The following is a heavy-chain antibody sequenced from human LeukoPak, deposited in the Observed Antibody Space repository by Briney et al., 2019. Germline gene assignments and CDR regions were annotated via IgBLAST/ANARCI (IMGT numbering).Heavy chain of an antibody. Sequence: SETLSLTCAVYGGSFSGYYWSWIRQPRGKGLEWIGEVNHSGGTNYNPSLESRVTISLDMSKNQFSLQMKSVTAADTGVYYCARFASAGTPRSIWGQGTTVTVSS. CDR3: ARFASAGTPRSI. CDR2: VNHSGGT. D-gene: IGHD2-15*01. J-gene: IGHJ3*02. V-gene: IGHV4-34*01. CDR1: GGSFSGYY.